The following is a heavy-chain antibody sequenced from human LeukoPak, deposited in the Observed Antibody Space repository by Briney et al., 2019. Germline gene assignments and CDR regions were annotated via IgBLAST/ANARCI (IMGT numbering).Heavy chain of an antibody. V-gene: IGHV4-34*01. J-gene: IGHJ6*03. CDR3: ARGGRGFGPRGYMDV. CDR2: INHSGST. CDR1: GFTFSSYW. D-gene: IGHD3-16*01. Sequence: GSLRLSCAASGFTFSSYWMSWVRQAPGKGLEWIGEINHSGSTNYNPSLKSRVTISVDTSKNQFSLKLSSVTAADTAVYYCARGGRGFGPRGYMDVWGKGTTVTVSS.